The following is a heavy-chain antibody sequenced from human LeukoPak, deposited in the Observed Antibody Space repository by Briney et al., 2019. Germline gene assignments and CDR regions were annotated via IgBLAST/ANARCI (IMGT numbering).Heavy chain of an antibody. CDR1: GDSVSSNSAA. V-gene: IGHV6-1*01. CDR3: ARDPGYCSGGSCYFPRGYFDY. CDR2: TYYRSKWYN. Sequence: ASQTLSLTCAISGDSVSSNSAAWNWIRQSPSRGLEWLGRTYYRSKWYNDYAVSVKSRITINPDTSKNQFSLQLNSVTPEDTAVYYCARDPGYCSGGSCYFPRGYFDYWGQGTLVTVSS. D-gene: IGHD2-15*01. J-gene: IGHJ4*02.